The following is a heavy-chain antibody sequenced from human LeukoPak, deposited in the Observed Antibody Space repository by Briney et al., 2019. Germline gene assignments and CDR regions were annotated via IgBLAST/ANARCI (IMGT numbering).Heavy chain of an antibody. CDR1: GFTFSSYS. Sequence: PGGSLRLSCAASGFTFSSYSMNWVRQAPGKGLEWVSSISSSSSYIYYADSVKGRFTISRDNAKNSLYLQMNSLRAEDTAVYYCTRLADSSGWYGGFDYWGQGTLVTVSS. J-gene: IGHJ4*02. V-gene: IGHV3-21*01. D-gene: IGHD6-19*01. CDR3: TRLADSSGWYGGFDY. CDR2: ISSSSSYI.